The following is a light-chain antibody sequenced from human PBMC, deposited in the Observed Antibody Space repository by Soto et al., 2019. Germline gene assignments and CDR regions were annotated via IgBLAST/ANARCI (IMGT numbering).Light chain of an antibody. Sequence: QPVLTQSSSASASLGSSVKLTCTQSSGHSSYIIAWHQQQPGKAPRYLMKLEGSGSYNKGSGVPDRFSGSSSGADRYLTISNLQFEDEANYYCETCDSNTRVFGGGTKLTVL. CDR2: LEGSGSY. V-gene: IGLV4-60*02. J-gene: IGLJ2*01. CDR1: SGHSSYI. CDR3: ETCDSNTRV.